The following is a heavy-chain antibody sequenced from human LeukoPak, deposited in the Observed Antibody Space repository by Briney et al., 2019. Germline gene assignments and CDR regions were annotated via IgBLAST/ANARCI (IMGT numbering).Heavy chain of an antibody. CDR1: GGSISSSSYY. D-gene: IGHD3-3*01. Sequence: SETLSLTCTVSGGSISSSSYYWGWIRQPPGKGLEWIGRIYYSGCTYYDPSLKSRVTISVDTSKNQFSLKLSSVTAADTAVYYCARSSPGYDFWSGPNWFDPWGQGTLVTVSS. CDR2: IYYSGCT. J-gene: IGHJ5*02. V-gene: IGHV4-39*01. CDR3: ARSSPGYDFWSGPNWFDP.